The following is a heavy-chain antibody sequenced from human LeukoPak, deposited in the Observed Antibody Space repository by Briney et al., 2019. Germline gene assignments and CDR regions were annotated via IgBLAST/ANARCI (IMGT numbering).Heavy chain of an antibody. J-gene: IGHJ4*02. CDR2: ISYDGSNK. Sequence: WVAVISYDGSNKYYADSVKGRFTISRDNSKNTLYLQMNSLRAEDTAVYYCAKEKNGDYFDYWGQGTLVTVSS. D-gene: IGHD4-17*01. CDR3: AKEKNGDYFDY. V-gene: IGHV3-30*18.